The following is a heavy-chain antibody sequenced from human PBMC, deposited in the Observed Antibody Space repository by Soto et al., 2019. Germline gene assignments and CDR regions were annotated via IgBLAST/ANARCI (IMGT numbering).Heavy chain of an antibody. CDR1: GGSVSSGNYV. Sequence: PSETLSLTCTVSGGSVSSGNYVWSWIRQPPXKGLEWIGYIHSSGSTNYNPSLKSRVTISVDTSRNQFSLKLTSVTAADTAVYYCAILTKPTAVTTAFRGGYGLDVWGQGTTVTVSS. D-gene: IGHD4-17*01. CDR2: IHSSGST. CDR3: AILTKPTAVTTAFRGGYGLDV. J-gene: IGHJ6*02. V-gene: IGHV4-61*01.